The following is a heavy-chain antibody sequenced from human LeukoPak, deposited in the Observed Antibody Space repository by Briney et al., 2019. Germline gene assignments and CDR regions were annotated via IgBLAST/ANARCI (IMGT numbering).Heavy chain of an antibody. CDR3: ATMGYCSSTSCYYRYNWFDP. Sequence: ASVKVSCKVSGYTLTEVSMHWVRQAPGKGLEWVGGFDPEDGETIYAQKFQGRVTMTEDTSTDTAYMELSSLRSEDTAVYYCATMGYCSSTSCYYRYNWFDPWGQGTLVTVSS. CDR2: FDPEDGET. D-gene: IGHD2-2*01. CDR1: GYTLTEVS. J-gene: IGHJ5*02. V-gene: IGHV1-24*01.